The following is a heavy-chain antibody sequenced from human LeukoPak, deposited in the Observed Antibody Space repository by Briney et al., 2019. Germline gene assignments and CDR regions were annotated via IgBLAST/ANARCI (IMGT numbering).Heavy chain of an antibody. J-gene: IGHJ4*02. D-gene: IGHD6-6*01. CDR3: ARDLPLAIHSSLPLY. CDR1: GYTFTSYG. Sequence: ASVKVSCKASGYTFTSYGISWVRQAPGQGLEWMGWISAYNGNTNYAQKLQGRVTMTTDTSTSTAYMELRSLRSDDTAVYYCARDLPLAIHSSLPLYWGQGTLVTVSS. V-gene: IGHV1-18*01. CDR2: ISAYNGNT.